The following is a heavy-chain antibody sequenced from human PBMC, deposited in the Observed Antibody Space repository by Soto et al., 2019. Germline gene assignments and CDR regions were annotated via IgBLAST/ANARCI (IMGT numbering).Heavy chain of an antibody. CDR2: ISYSGST. V-gene: IGHV4-61*01. J-gene: IGHJ6*02. D-gene: IGHD3-10*01. Sequence: SETLSLTCTVSGASVSSGSSSWSWIRQPPGKGLEWIGYISYSGSTNYNPSLKSRVTISVDTSKNQFSLKLSSVTAADTAVYYCAGMVRGYYYYGMDVWGQGTTVTVSS. CDR3: AGMVRGYYYYGMDV. CDR1: GASVSSGSSS.